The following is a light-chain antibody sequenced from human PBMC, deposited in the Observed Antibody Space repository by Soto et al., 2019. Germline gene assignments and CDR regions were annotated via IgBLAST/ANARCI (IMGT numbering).Light chain of an antibody. V-gene: IGKV1-39*01. CDR3: HQTDSIPET. CDR1: QSISLF. Sequence: DIQMTQSPSSLSASVGDTVTITCRASQSISLFLNWYQQKPGKAPKLLIYAASSLQSGVPPRFSGNGSGTDFTLTISSLQPEDFATYYCHQTDSIPETFGQGTKVEI. J-gene: IGKJ1*01. CDR2: AAS.